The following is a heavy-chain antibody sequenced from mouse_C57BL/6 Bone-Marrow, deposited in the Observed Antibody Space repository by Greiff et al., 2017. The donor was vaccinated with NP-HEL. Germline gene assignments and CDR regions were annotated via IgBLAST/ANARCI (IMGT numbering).Heavy chain of an antibody. Sequence: EVKLMESGGGLVQPGGSLKLSCAASGFTFSDYYMYWVRQTPEKRLEWVAYISNGGGSTYYPDTVKGRFTISRDNAKNTLYLQMSRLKSEDTAMYYCARHGDPPYWGQGTTLTVSS. CDR1: GFTFSDYY. CDR3: ARHGDPPY. CDR2: ISNGGGST. D-gene: IGHD3-3*01. V-gene: IGHV5-12*01. J-gene: IGHJ2*01.